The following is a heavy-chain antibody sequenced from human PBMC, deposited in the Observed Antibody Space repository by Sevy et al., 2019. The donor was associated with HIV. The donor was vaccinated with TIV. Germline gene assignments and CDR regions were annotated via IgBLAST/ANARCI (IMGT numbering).Heavy chain of an antibody. V-gene: IGHV3-7*01. Sequence: GGSLRLSCAASGFTFSSYWLNWVRQAPGKGLEWVANIKQDGSERYYVDSVKGRFTISRDNAKNSLYLQMNSLRAEDTAVYYCARGSFCSSASCYSWGYHYWGQGTLVTVSS. CDR2: IKQDGSER. J-gene: IGHJ4*02. CDR3: ARGSFCSSASCYSWGYHY. CDR1: GFTFSSYW. D-gene: IGHD2-2*01.